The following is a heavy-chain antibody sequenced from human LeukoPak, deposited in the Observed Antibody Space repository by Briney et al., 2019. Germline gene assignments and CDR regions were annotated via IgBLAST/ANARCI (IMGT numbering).Heavy chain of an antibody. D-gene: IGHD6-13*01. CDR3: ARLGAAAAGHRYFDY. Sequence: MTSETLSLTCSVSGGSITESSYYWAWIRQPPGKGLDWIGSIYYSGSAYYNSALKSRVTISVDTPKNQFSLNMRSVTAADTAVYYCARLGAAAAGHRYFDYWGQGILVTVSS. V-gene: IGHV4-39*01. J-gene: IGHJ4*02. CDR1: GGSITESSYY. CDR2: IYYSGSA.